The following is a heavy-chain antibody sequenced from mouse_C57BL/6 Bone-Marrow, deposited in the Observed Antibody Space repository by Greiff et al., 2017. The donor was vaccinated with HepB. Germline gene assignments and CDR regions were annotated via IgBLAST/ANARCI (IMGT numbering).Heavy chain of an antibody. CDR2: IDPNSGGT. CDR3: ARDRAWADYDGDYCAMDY. D-gene: IGHD2-4*01. J-gene: IGHJ4*01. V-gene: IGHV1-72*01. Sequence: VQLQQSGAELVKPGASVKLSCKASGYTFTSYWMPWVKQRPGRGLEWIGRIDPNSGGTKYNEKFKSKATLTVDKPSSTAYMQLSSLTSEDSAVYYGARDRAWADYDGDYCAMDYWGQGTTVTVAS. CDR1: GYTFTSYW.